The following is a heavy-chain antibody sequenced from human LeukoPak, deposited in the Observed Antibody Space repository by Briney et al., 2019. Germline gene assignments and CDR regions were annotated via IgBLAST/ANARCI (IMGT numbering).Heavy chain of an antibody. CDR1: GGSVTSTNW. CDR3: ARDKKDDILTGYYYFDY. J-gene: IGHJ4*02. CDR2: VHLDGRT. D-gene: IGHD3-9*01. Sequence: SETLSLTCDVSGGSVTSTNWWTWVRPPPGKGLEWIGEVHLDGRTNYNPSLKSRLIMSVDLPENHISLKLTSVTAADTAVYYCARDKKDDILTGYYYFDYWGQGTLVTVSS. V-gene: IGHV4-4*02.